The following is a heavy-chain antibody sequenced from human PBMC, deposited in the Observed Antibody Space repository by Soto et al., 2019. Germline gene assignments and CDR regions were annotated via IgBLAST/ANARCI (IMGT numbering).Heavy chain of an antibody. D-gene: IGHD2-2*02. V-gene: IGHV4-34*01. CDR3: ASARRRRGGQPLLYPPRLNDY. CDR1: GGSFSGYY. J-gene: IGHJ4*02. CDR2: INHSGST. Sequence: LSLTCAVYGGSFSGYYWSWIRQPPGKGLEWIGEINHSGSTNYNPSLKSRVTISVDTSKNQFSLKLSSVTAADTAVYYCASARRRRGGQPLLYPPRLNDYWGQGTLVTVSS.